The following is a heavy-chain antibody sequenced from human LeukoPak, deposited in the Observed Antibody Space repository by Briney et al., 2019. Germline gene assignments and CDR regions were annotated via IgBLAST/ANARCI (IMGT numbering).Heavy chain of an antibody. J-gene: IGHJ6*04. CDR1: GFTFSSYA. CDR2: ISGSGGST. Sequence: PGGSLRLSCAASGFTFSSYAMSWVRQAPGKGLEWVSAISGSGGSTYYADSVKGRFTISRDNSKNTLYLQMSSLRAEDTAVYYCAKDRVPAAGINYYYGMDVWGKGTTVTVSS. CDR3: AKDRVPAAGINYYYGMDV. V-gene: IGHV3-23*01. D-gene: IGHD2-2*01.